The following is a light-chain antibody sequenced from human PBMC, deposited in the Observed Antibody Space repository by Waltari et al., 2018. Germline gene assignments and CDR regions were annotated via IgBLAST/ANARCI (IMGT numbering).Light chain of an antibody. CDR1: QSVSRA. J-gene: IGKJ1*01. CDR3: QNYVRLPAT. CDR2: GAS. V-gene: IGKV3-20*01. Sequence: EIVLTQSPGILSLSPGERATLSCRASQSVSRALAWYQQKPGQAPRLLIYGASSRATGIPDRFSGGGSGTDFSLTISRLEPEDFAVYYCQNYVRLPATFGQGTKVEIK.